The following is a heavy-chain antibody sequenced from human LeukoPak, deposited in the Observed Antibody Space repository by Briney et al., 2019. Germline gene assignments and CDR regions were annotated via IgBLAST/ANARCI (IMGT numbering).Heavy chain of an antibody. Sequence: GGSLRLSCAASGFTFSSYWMHWVRQAPGKGLVWVSRINSDGSSTSYADSVKGRFTISRDNAKNTLYLQMNSLRAEDTAVYYCARDMELWLFNYYYYYMDVWGKGTTVTVSS. CDR2: INSDGSST. CDR3: ARDMELWLFNYYYYYMDV. D-gene: IGHD5-18*01. CDR1: GFTFSSYW. J-gene: IGHJ6*03. V-gene: IGHV3-74*01.